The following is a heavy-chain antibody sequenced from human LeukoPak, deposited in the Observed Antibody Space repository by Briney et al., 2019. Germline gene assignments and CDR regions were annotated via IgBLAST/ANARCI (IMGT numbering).Heavy chain of an antibody. CDR2: ISSSGSTI. V-gene: IGHV3-11*04. CDR3: ARGYDYVWGSYRPGLDY. J-gene: IGHJ4*02. Sequence: LSLTCTVSGYSISSGYYWGWIRQPPGKGLEWVSYISSSGSTIYYADSVKGRFTISRDNAKNSLYLQMNSLRAEDTAVYYCARGYDYVWGSYRPGLDYWGQGTLVTVSS. CDR1: GYSISSGYY. D-gene: IGHD3-16*02.